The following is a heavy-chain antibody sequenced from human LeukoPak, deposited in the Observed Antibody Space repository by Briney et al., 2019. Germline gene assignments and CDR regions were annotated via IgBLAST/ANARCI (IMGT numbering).Heavy chain of an antibody. J-gene: IGHJ3*02. V-gene: IGHV4-59*01. CDR3: ARDPFRSYPYAFDI. CDR2: IYYSGST. D-gene: IGHD3-16*02. Sequence: KPSETLSLTCTVSGGSISSYYWSWIRQPPGKGLEWIGYIYYSGSTNYNPSLKSRVTMSVDTSKNQFSLRLNSVTAADTAVYYCARDPFRSYPYAFDIWGQGTMVTVSS. CDR1: GGSISSYY.